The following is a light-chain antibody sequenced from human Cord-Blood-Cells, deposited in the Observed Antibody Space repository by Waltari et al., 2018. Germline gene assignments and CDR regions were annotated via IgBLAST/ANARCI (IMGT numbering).Light chain of an antibody. Sequence: EIVLTQSPGTLSLSPGERATLSCRASQSVSSSYLALYQQKPGPALRLLIYGASSRATGIPDRFSGSGSGTDFTLTISRLEPEDFAVYYCQQYGSSPPYTFGQGTKLEIK. CDR2: GAS. V-gene: IGKV3-20*01. CDR3: QQYGSSPPYT. J-gene: IGKJ2*01. CDR1: QSVSSSY.